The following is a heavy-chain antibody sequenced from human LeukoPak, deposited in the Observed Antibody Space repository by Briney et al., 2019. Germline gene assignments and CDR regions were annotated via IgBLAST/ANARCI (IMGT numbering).Heavy chain of an antibody. Sequence: GRSLRLSCAASGFTFSSYWMHWVRQAPGKGLVWVSRINSDGSSTSYADSVKGRFTISRDNAKNTLYLQMNSLRAEDTAVYYCASYRSNYCYMDVWGKGTTVTVSS. V-gene: IGHV3-74*01. CDR3: ASYRSNYCYMDV. J-gene: IGHJ6*03. CDR1: GFTFSSYW. CDR2: INSDGSST. D-gene: IGHD2-2*01.